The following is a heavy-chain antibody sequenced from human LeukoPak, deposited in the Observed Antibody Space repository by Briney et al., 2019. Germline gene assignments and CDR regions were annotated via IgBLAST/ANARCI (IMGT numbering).Heavy chain of an antibody. V-gene: IGHV3-21*01. CDR3: ARARTGDQHYFDY. CDR1: GFTFSSYS. Sequence: GGSLRLSCAASGFTFSSYSMNWVRQAPGKGLEGVSSISSSSSYIYYADSVKGRFTISRDNAKNSLYLQMNSLRAEDTAVYYCARARTGDQHYFDYWGQGTLVTVSS. D-gene: IGHD7-27*01. CDR2: ISSSSSYI. J-gene: IGHJ4*02.